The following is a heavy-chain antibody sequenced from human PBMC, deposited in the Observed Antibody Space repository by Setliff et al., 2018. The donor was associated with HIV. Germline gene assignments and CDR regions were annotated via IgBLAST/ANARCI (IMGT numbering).Heavy chain of an antibody. CDR3: ARVPTEVIVSAGGWYFDL. V-gene: IGHV4-4*02. CDR2: IYFNGIT. Sequence: SETLSLTCVVSGGSISTSSWWSWVRQSPGKGLEWIGSIYFNGITHDNPSLKSRVTTSVDTSKKQFSLSLSSVTAADTAFYYCARVPTEVIVSAGGWYFDLWGRGTLVTVSS. D-gene: IGHD2-15*01. CDR1: GGSISTSSW. J-gene: IGHJ2*01.